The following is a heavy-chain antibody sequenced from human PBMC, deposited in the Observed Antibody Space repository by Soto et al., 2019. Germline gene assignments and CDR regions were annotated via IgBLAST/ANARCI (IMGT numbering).Heavy chain of an antibody. J-gene: IGHJ6*03. CDR2: ISSSISTI. D-gene: IGHD6-6*01. Sequence: GGSLRLSCAASGFTFSSYSMNWVRQAPGKGLEWVSYISSSISTIYYADSVKGRFTISRDNAKNSLYLQMNSLRAEDTAVYYCARTYASSIAARRSTVHLYYYYMDVWGKGTTVTVSS. CDR1: GFTFSSYS. CDR3: ARTYASSIAARRSTVHLYYYYMDV. V-gene: IGHV3-48*01.